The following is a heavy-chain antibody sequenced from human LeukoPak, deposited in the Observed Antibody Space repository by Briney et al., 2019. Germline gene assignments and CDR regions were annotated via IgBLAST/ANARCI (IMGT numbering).Heavy chain of an antibody. J-gene: IGHJ6*02. Sequence: GGSLRLSCAASGFTFSDYYMSWIRQAPGKGLEWVSYISSSGSTIYYADSVKGRFTISRDNAKNSLYLQMNSLRAEDAAVYYCARGSCSWYKLTDYYYYGMDVWGQGTTVTVSS. V-gene: IGHV3-11*01. D-gene: IGHD6-13*01. CDR2: ISSSGSTI. CDR3: ARGSCSWYKLTDYYYYGMDV. CDR1: GFTFSDYY.